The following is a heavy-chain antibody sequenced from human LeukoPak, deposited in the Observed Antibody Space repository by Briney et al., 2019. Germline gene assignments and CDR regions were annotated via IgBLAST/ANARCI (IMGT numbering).Heavy chain of an antibody. J-gene: IGHJ6*03. CDR1: GGSFSGYY. D-gene: IGHD4-11*01. V-gene: IGHV4-34*01. CDR3: ARVQPTVNYYYYMDV. Sequence: PSETLSLTCAVYGGSFSGYYWSWIRQPPGKGLEWIGEINHSGSTNYNPSLKSRVTISVDTSKNQFSPKLSSVTAADTAVYYCARVQPTVNYYYYMDVWGKGTTATVSS. CDR2: INHSGST.